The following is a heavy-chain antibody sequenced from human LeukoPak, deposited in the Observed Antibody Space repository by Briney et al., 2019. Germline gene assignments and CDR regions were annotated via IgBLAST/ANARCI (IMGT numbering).Heavy chain of an antibody. Sequence: GGSLRLCCAASGFTFSSYGMHWVRQAPGKGLEWVAVISYDGSNKYYADSVKGRFTISRDNSKNTLYLQMNSLRAEDTAVYYCAKPCGGDCYFDYWGQGTLVTVSS. J-gene: IGHJ4*02. CDR2: ISYDGSNK. D-gene: IGHD2-21*02. CDR3: AKPCGGDCYFDY. CDR1: GFTFSSYG. V-gene: IGHV3-30*18.